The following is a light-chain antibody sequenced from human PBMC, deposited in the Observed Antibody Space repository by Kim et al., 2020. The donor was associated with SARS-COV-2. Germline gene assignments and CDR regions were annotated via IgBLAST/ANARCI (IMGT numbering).Light chain of an antibody. CDR1: KLGDKY. J-gene: IGLJ1*01. CDR2: QDS. V-gene: IGLV3-1*01. Sequence: SLSPGQTASITCSGDKLGDKYACWYQQKPGQSPVLVIYQDSKRPSGIPERFSRSNSGNTATLTISGTQAMDEADYYCQAWDSSTEVFGTGTKVTVL. CDR3: QAWDSSTEV.